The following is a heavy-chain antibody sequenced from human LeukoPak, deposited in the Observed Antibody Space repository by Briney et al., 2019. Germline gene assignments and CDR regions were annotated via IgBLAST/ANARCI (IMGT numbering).Heavy chain of an antibody. CDR2: INHSGST. Sequence: SETLSLTCAVYGGSFSGYYWSWIRQPPGKGLEWIGEINHSGSTYYNPSLRSRGTISVDTSKNQFSLRLSSVTATDTAVYYCAKQGWLRLPFDYWGQGTLVTVSS. CDR1: GGSFSGYY. CDR3: AKQGWLRLPFDY. V-gene: IGHV4-34*01. D-gene: IGHD5-12*01. J-gene: IGHJ4*02.